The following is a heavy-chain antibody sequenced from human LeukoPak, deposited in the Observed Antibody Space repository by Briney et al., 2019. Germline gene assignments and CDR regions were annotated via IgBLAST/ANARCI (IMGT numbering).Heavy chain of an antibody. D-gene: IGHD5-24*01. CDR3: ASSLGYNSVQDY. CDR1: GGTFSSYA. Sequence: ASVKVSCKASGGTFSSYAISWVRQAPGQGLEWMGGIIPIFGTANYAQKFQGRVTITTDESTSTAYMELSSLRSEDTAVYYCASSLGYNSVQDYWGQGTLVTVSS. CDR2: IIPIFGTA. V-gene: IGHV1-69*05. J-gene: IGHJ4*02.